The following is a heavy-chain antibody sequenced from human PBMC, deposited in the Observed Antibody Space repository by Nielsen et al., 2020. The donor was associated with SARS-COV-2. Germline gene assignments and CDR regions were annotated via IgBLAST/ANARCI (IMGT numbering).Heavy chain of an antibody. CDR3: AKDGSRLYGDALDH. CDR1: GFTFSSYG. D-gene: IGHD4-17*01. J-gene: IGHJ4*02. CDR2: ISYDGSVK. V-gene: IGHV3-30*18. Sequence: LSLTCAASGFTFSSYGMHWVRQAPDKGLEWLAVISYDGSVKYYADSVKGRFTVFRDNSKNTLYLQMNSVRPEDSGVYYCAKDGSRLYGDALDHWGQGTPVTVSS.